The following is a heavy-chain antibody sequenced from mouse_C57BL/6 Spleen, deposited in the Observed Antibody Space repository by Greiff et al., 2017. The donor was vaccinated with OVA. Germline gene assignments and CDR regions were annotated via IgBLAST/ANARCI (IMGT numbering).Heavy chain of an antibody. Sequence: EVKLVESEGGLVQPGSSMKLSCTASGFTFSDYYMAWVRQVPEKGLEWVANINYNGSSTYYLDSLKSLFIISRDNAMNILYLQMSSRKSEDTATYYWARESLLLFDYWGQGTTLTVSS. CDR1: GFTFSDYY. CDR3: ARESLLLFDY. CDR2: INYNGSST. V-gene: IGHV5-16*01. D-gene: IGHD2-10*01. J-gene: IGHJ2*01.